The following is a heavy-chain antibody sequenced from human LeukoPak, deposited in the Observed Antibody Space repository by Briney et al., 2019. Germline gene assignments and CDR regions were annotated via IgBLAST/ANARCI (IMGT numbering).Heavy chain of an antibody. CDR2: IHPTGNT. CDR3: ARGSPPRRNYDSRGYYSYYFDY. CDR1: GGSITSGDYY. Sequence: SETLSLTCTVSGGSITSGDYYWSWIRQPAGKGLEWIGRIHPTGNTNYNPSLKSRVTMSVDTSKSQFSLKLTSVTAADTAVYYCARGSPPRRNYDSRGYYSYYFDYWGQGTLVTVSS. J-gene: IGHJ4*02. V-gene: IGHV4-61*02. D-gene: IGHD3-22*01.